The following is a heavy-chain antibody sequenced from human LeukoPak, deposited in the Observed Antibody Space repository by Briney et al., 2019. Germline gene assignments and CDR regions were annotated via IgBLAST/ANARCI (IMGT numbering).Heavy chain of an antibody. CDR1: GFTFSSYW. D-gene: IGHD3-22*01. V-gene: IGHV3-74*01. Sequence: GGSLRLSCAASGFTFSSYWMHWVRQAPGKGLVWVSRINSDGSSTSYADSVKGRFTISRDNAKNTLYLQMNSLRAEDTAVYYCARENDSSGYYRYYFDYWGQGTPVTVSS. CDR3: ARENDSSGYYRYYFDY. J-gene: IGHJ4*02. CDR2: INSDGSST.